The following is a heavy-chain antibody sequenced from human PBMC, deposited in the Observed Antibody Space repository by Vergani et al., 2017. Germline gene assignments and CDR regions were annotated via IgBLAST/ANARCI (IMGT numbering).Heavy chain of an antibody. J-gene: IGHJ5*02. CDR1: GYTFTSYG. CDR2: ISAYNGNT. CDR3: ARGNWFDP. V-gene: IGHV1-18*01. Sequence: QVQLVQSGAEVKKPGSSVKVTCKASGYTFTSYGISWVRQAPGQGLEWMGWISAYNGNTNYAQKLKGRVTLTTDTSTRQAYMELRSRRADDTAVYYCARGNWFDPWGQGTLVTVAS.